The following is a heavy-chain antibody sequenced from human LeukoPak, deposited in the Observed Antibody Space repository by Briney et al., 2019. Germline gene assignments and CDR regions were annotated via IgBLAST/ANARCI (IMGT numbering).Heavy chain of an antibody. CDR3: AREGGYSYAFDI. V-gene: IGHV2-70*04. J-gene: IGHJ3*02. CDR2: IGWDDDK. D-gene: IGHD5-18*01. CDR1: GFSLSTSGMR. Sequence: ESGPALVKPTQTLTLTCTFSGFSLSTSGMRVSWIRQPPGKALEWLARIGWDDDKFYITSLKTSLTISKDTSKNKVVLTMTNMDPVDTATYYCAREGGYSYAFDIWGQGTMVTVSS.